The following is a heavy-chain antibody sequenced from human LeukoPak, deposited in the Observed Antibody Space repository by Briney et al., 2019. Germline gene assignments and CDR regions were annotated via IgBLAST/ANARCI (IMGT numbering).Heavy chain of an antibody. Sequence: EASVKVSCKASGYTFTGYYMHWVRQAPGQGLEWMGRINPNSGGTNYAQKFQGRVTMTRDTSISTAYMELSRLRSDDTAVYYCASALNSVDIVATLWGQGTLVTVSS. CDR2: INPNSGGT. CDR3: ASALNSVDIVATL. D-gene: IGHD5-12*01. V-gene: IGHV1-2*06. J-gene: IGHJ4*02. CDR1: GYTFTGYY.